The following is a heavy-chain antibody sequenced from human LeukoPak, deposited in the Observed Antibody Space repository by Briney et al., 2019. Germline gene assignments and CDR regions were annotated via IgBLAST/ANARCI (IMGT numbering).Heavy chain of an antibody. CDR1: GGSISSYY. CDR2: IYYSGST. D-gene: IGHD3-10*01. CDR3: ARGAYYGSGSYIY. V-gene: IGHV4-59*01. Sequence: SETLSLTCTASGGSISSYYWSWIRQPPGKGLEWIGYIYYSGSTNSNPSLKSRVTISVDTSKNQFSLKLSSVTAADTAVYYCARGAYYGSGSYIYWGQGTLVTVSS. J-gene: IGHJ4*02.